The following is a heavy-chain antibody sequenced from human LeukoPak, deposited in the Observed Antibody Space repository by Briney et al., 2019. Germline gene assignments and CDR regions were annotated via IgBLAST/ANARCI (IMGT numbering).Heavy chain of an antibody. Sequence: GGSLRLSCAASGFTFSTDGMSWVRQAPGKGLEWVSSISASGGGTVYADSVKGRFTISRDNAKNSLYLQMNSLRAEDTAVYYCARDRGDTAIFSGFDYWGQGTLVTVSS. V-gene: IGHV3-23*01. CDR2: ISASGGGT. J-gene: IGHJ4*02. CDR3: ARDRGDTAIFSGFDY. CDR1: GFTFSTDG. D-gene: IGHD5-18*01.